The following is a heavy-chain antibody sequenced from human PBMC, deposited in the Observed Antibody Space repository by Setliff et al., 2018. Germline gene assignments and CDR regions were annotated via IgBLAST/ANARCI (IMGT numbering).Heavy chain of an antibody. D-gene: IGHD5-18*01. Sequence: ASVKVSCKASGYTFTSYAMHWVRQAPGQRLEWMGWISAYNGNTNYAQKLQGRVTMTTDTSTSTAYMELRSRRSDDTAVYYCARAGNSYAQYYFDYWGQGTLVTVSS. CDR3: ARAGNSYAQYYFDY. CDR2: ISAYNGNT. CDR1: GYTFTSYA. J-gene: IGHJ4*02. V-gene: IGHV1-18*01.